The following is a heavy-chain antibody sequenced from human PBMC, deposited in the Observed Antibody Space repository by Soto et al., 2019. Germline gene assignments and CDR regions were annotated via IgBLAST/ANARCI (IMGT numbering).Heavy chain of an antibody. CDR2: INPSGGST. CDR1: GYTFTSYY. Sequence: QVQLVQSGAEVKKPGASVKVSCKASGYTFTSYYMHWVRQAPGQGLEWMGIINPSGGSTSYAQKFQGRVTMTRDTSTSTVYMERSSLRSEDTAVYYCARDHDYVWGSYRYTGDYWGQGTLVTVSS. D-gene: IGHD3-16*02. CDR3: ARDHDYVWGSYRYTGDY. J-gene: IGHJ4*02. V-gene: IGHV1-46*01.